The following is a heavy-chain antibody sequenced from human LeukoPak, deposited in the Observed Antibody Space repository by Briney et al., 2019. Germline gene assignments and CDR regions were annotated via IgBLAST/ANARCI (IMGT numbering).Heavy chain of an antibody. CDR2: ISAYNGNT. CDR3: ASARAGYFDWLLNY. V-gene: IGHV1-18*01. J-gene: IGHJ4*02. D-gene: IGHD3-9*01. Sequence: ASVKVSCKASGYTFTSYGISWVRQAPGQGLEWMGWISAYNGNTNYAQKLQDRVTMTTDTSTSTAYMELRSLRSDDTAAYYCASARAGYFDWLLNYWGQGTLVTVSS. CDR1: GYTFTSYG.